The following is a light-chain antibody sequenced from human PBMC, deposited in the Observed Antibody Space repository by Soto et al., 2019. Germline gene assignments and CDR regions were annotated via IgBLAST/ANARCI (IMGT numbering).Light chain of an antibody. CDR3: AAWDDSLHGVV. CDR1: SSNIGSNI. V-gene: IGLV1-44*01. Sequence: QPVLTQPPSASGTPGQRVTISCSGSSSNIGSNIVNWYQQLPGTAPKLLIYSNHQRPSGVPDRFSGSKSGTSASLAITGLQSDDEADYYCAAWDDSLHGVVFGGGTKLTVL. CDR2: SNH. J-gene: IGLJ2*01.